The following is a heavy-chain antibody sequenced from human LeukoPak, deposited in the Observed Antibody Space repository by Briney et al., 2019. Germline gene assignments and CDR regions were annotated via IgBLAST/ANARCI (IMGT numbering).Heavy chain of an antibody. Sequence: GGSLRLSGAASGFTFSSYEMNWVRQAPGKGLEWVSYISSSGSTIYYADSVKGRFTISRDNAKNSLYLQMNSLRAEDTAVYYCARDGGFAYCGGDCRGYWGQGTLVTVSS. J-gene: IGHJ4*02. CDR2: ISSSGSTI. D-gene: IGHD2-21*02. CDR1: GFTFSSYE. CDR3: ARDGGFAYCGGDCRGY. V-gene: IGHV3-48*03.